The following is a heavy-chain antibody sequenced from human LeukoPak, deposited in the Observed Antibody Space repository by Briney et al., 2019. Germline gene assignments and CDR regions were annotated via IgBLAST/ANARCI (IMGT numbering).Heavy chain of an antibody. V-gene: IGHV4-61*02. Sequence: TSETLSLTCTVSGDSISSGSYYWSWIRQPAGKGLEWIGRIYAGGSTNYNPSLKSRVTISVDTSKNHFSLRLSSVTAADTAVYYCAAVRPYDSPTPIFDYWGQGTLVTVSS. D-gene: IGHD5-12*01. CDR3: AAVRPYDSPTPIFDY. J-gene: IGHJ4*02. CDR2: IYAGGST. CDR1: GDSISSGSYY.